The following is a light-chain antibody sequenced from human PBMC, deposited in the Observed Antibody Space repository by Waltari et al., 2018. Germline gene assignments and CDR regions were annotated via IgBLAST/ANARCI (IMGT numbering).Light chain of an antibody. Sequence: ETVMTQSPATLSVSPGEGATLSCRASESVSTKLAWYQRKSGQAPRVLTYGASTRATGIPARFSGTGSGTEFTLTVSSLQSEDFALYYCQQYSNWPPTFGQGTKVDIK. CDR2: GAS. CDR1: ESVSTK. J-gene: IGKJ1*01. CDR3: QQYSNWPPT. V-gene: IGKV3-15*01.